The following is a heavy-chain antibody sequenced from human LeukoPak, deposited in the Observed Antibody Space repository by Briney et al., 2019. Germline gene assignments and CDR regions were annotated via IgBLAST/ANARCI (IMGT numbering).Heavy chain of an antibody. Sequence: SETLSLTCTVSGGSISSYYWSWIRQPPGKGLEWIGYIYYSGNTNYNPSLMSRVTISVDTSKNQFSLKLTSVTAADTAVYYCARRDDRFDYWGQGTLVTVSS. CDR1: GGSISSYY. CDR2: IYYSGNT. V-gene: IGHV4-59*08. CDR3: ARRDDRFDY. J-gene: IGHJ4*02. D-gene: IGHD5-24*01.